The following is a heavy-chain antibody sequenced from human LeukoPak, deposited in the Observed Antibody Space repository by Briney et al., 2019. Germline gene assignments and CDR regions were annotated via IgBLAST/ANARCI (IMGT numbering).Heavy chain of an antibody. CDR2: INPNSGGT. CDR3: ARGTIFGVVITD. V-gene: IGHV1-2*02. J-gene: IGHJ4*02. D-gene: IGHD3-3*01. Sequence: ASVKVSCKASGYTFTGYYMHWVRQAPGQGLEWMGWINPNSGGTNYAQKFQGRVTMTRDTSISTAYMELSRLRSDGTAVYYCARGTIFGVVITDWGQGTLVTVSS. CDR1: GYTFTGYY.